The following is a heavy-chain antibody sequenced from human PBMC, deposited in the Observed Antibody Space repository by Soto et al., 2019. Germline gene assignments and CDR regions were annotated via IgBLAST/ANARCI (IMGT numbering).Heavy chain of an antibody. CDR2: IYYSGST. J-gene: IGHJ5*02. V-gene: IGHV4-31*03. CDR1: GGSISSGGYY. D-gene: IGHD6-13*01. CDR3: ARKIYSPAAAGGLNWFDP. Sequence: QVQLQESGPGLVKPSQTLSLTCTVSGGSISSGGYYWSWIRQHPGKGLEWIGYIYYSGSTYYNPSRKSRVTISVDTSKNQFSLKLSSVTAADTAVYYCARKIYSPAAAGGLNWFDPWGQGTLVTVSS.